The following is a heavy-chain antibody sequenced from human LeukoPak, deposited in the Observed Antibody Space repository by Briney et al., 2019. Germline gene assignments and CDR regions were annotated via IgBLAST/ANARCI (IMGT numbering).Heavy chain of an antibody. J-gene: IGHJ3*02. Sequence: SETLSLTCTVSGGSISSYYWSWIRQPPGKGLEWIGYIYYSGSTNYNPSLKSRVTISVDTSKNQFSLKLSSVTAADTAVYYCARAADPGYSSGWGAFDIWGQGTMVTVSS. CDR3: ARAADPGYSSGWGAFDI. CDR1: GGSISSYY. D-gene: IGHD6-19*01. CDR2: IYYSGST. V-gene: IGHV4-59*12.